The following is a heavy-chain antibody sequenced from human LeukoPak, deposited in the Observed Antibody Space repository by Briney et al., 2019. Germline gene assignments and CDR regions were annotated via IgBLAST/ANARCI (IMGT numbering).Heavy chain of an antibody. Sequence: PGGSLRLSCAASGFTFNNYWMHWVRQAPGKGLLWVSRINTDGSSTSYADSVKGRLTVSRDNAKNTLDLQMNSLRAVETAVYYCAKYSSGWYGGAFDIWGQGTMVTVSS. D-gene: IGHD6-19*01. CDR1: GFTFNNYW. CDR2: INTDGSST. V-gene: IGHV3-74*01. J-gene: IGHJ3*02. CDR3: AKYSSGWYGGAFDI.